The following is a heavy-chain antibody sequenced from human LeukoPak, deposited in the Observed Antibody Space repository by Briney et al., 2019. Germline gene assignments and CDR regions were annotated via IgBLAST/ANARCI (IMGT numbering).Heavy chain of an antibody. CDR1: GYTFTSYD. Sequence: ASVKVSCRGSGYTFTSYDINWMRQATGQGLEWMGWMGPNNGNTGYAQKFQGRVTMTRNTSISTAYMELSSLRSEDTAVYYCARGRKTGTRVAVDIWGQGTMVTVSS. V-gene: IGHV1-8*01. J-gene: IGHJ3*02. CDR2: MGPNNGNT. CDR3: ARGRKTGTRVAVDI.